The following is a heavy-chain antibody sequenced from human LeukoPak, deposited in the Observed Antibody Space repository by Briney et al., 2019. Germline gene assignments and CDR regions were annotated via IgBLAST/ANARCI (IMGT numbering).Heavy chain of an antibody. V-gene: IGHV4-39*01. CDR1: GGSISSSSYY. J-gene: IGHJ4*02. CDR2: IYYSGST. Sequence: SETLSLTCTVSGGSISSSSYYWGWIRQPPGKGLERIGSIYYSGSTYYNPSLKSRVTISVDTSKNQFSLKLSSVTAADTAVYYCARVEMATLQNFDYWGQGTLVTVSS. CDR3: ARVEMATLQNFDY. D-gene: IGHD5-24*01.